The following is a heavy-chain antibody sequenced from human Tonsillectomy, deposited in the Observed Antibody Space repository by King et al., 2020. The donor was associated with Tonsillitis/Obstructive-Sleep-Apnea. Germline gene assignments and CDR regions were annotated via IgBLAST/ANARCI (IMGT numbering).Heavy chain of an antibody. CDR2: INAGNGNR. Sequence: QLVQSGAEVKKPGASVKVSCKASGYTFTRYAMHWVRQAPGQRLEWMGWINAGNGNRKYSQNFQGRVTITRDTSASTAYMELSSLRSEDTAVYYCARERWYSSEEDAFDIWGQGTMVTVSS. CDR1: GYTFTRYA. CDR3: ARERWYSSEEDAFDI. J-gene: IGHJ3*02. D-gene: IGHD6-19*01. V-gene: IGHV1-3*01.